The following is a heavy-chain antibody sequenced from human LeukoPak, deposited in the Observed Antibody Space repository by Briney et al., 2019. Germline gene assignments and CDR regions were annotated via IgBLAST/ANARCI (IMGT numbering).Heavy chain of an antibody. Sequence: GRSLRLSCTASGFTFGDYAMSWVRQAPGKGLEWVGFIRSKAYGGTTEYAASVKGRFTISRDDSKSIAYLQMNSLKTEDTAVYYCTLSDSSFDYWGQGTLVTVSS. CDR1: GFTFGDYA. CDR2: IRSKAYGGTT. V-gene: IGHV3-49*04. J-gene: IGHJ4*02. CDR3: TLSDSSFDY. D-gene: IGHD6-13*01.